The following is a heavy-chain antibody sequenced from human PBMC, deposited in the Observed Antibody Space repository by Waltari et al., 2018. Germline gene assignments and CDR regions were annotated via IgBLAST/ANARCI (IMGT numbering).Heavy chain of an antibody. J-gene: IGHJ4*02. Sequence: QAPLVQSETDVKKPGASVMVSCKTSDYTFKSYSFSWVRQAPGQGLEWMGWVSGYNGDTFYAQNFQDRLTMTTETSTTTTYMELRNLRSDDTAIYYCARVSTNNGPGDLDYWGQGTLVTVSA. D-gene: IGHD2-8*01. V-gene: IGHV1-18*01. CDR3: ARVSTNNGPGDLDY. CDR2: VSGYNGDT. CDR1: DYTFKSYS.